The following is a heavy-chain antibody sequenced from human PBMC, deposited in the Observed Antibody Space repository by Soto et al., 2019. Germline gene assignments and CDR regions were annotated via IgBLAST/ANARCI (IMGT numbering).Heavy chain of an antibody. CDR1: GGSFTSNNW. V-gene: IGHV4-4*02. CDR3: ASRDPGTSVDY. Sequence: SETLSLTCAVSGGSFTSNNWWTWVRQPPGQGLEWIGEIYRTGSTNYNPSLKSQVTISLDKSENQFSLKVTSLTAADTAVYYCASRDPGTSVDYWGQGTLVTVSS. CDR2: IYRTGST. J-gene: IGHJ4*02. D-gene: IGHD1-7*01.